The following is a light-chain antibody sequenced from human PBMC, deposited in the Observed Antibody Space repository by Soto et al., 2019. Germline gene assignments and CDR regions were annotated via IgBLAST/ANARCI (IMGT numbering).Light chain of an antibody. CDR2: SNI. CDR1: SSNIGAGFY. Sequence: QSVLTQPPSVSGAPGQRVTISCTGSSSNIGAGFYVHWYQQLPGTAPKLLIYSNINRPSGVPDRFSGSKSGTSASLAITWLQAEDEADYYCQSYDGSLSDVLFGGGTKLTVL. V-gene: IGLV1-40*01. J-gene: IGLJ2*01. CDR3: QSYDGSLSDVL.